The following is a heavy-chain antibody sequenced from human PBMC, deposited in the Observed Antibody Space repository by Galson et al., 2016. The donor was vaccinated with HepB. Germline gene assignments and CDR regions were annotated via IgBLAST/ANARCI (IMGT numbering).Heavy chain of an antibody. CDR3: VKDSGRGKWVAEGDY. Sequence: SLRLSCAASGFIFSRSVMHWVRQAPGKGLQYVSAISANGDTTYSAVSVRGRFTIPRDNSKNTLYLQMTSLRVEDKAVYYCVKDSGRGKWVAEGDYRGQGALVIVSS. J-gene: IGHJ4*02. CDR1: GFIFSRSV. D-gene: IGHD6-19*01. CDR2: ISANGDTT. V-gene: IGHV3-64D*08.